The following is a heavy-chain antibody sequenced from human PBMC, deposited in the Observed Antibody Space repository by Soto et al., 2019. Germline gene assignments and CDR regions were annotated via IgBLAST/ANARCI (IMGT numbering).Heavy chain of an antibody. CDR2: ISGSGAST. J-gene: IGHJ4*02. V-gene: IGHV3-23*01. CDR1: GSTFSNFA. Sequence: EMQLLESGGGLVQPGGSLRLSCAVSGSTFSNFAMSWVRQAPGKGLEWVALISGSGASTSYADSAKGRFTVSRDNSKXPLYLQMNTLRADDTAVYYCAIDRSYSSDWAVTPFDYWGQGTLVTVSS. CDR3: AIDRSYSSDWAVTPFDY. D-gene: IGHD6-19*01.